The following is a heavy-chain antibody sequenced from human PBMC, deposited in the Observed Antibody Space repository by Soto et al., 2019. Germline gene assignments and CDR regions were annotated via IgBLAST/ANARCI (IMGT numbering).Heavy chain of an antibody. Sequence: QITLKESGPTLVKPTQTLTLTCTFSGFSLSTDGVGVGWIRQPPGKALEWLAIVYWDDDNRHSPSLKSRLTITKDTPKNHVVLTMTNMDPVDTATYCGAHKGYYNRSRGFDYWGQGTLVTVSS. D-gene: IGHD2-2*01. CDR2: VYWDDDN. CDR3: AHKGYYNRSRGFDY. CDR1: GFSLSTDGVG. J-gene: IGHJ4*02. V-gene: IGHV2-5*02.